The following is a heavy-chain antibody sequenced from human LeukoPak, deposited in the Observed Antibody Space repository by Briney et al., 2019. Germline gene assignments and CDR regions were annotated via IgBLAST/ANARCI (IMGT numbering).Heavy chain of an antibody. CDR1: GFTFSSYE. J-gene: IGHJ3*02. V-gene: IGHV3-48*03. D-gene: IGHD3-10*01. CDR3: ARDYPQALWFGQGAFDI. CDR2: ISSSGSTI. Sequence: GGSLRLSCAASGFTFSSYEMNWVRQAPGKGLEWVSYISSSGSTIYYADSMKGRFTISRDNAKNSLYLQMNSLRAEDTAVYYCARDYPQALWFGQGAFDIWGQGTMVTVSS.